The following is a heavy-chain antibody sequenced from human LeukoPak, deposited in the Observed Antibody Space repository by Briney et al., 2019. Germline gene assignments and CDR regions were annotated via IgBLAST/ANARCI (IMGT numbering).Heavy chain of an antibody. V-gene: IGHV3-48*01. Sequence: PGGSLRLSCAASGFTFSSYSMNWVRQAPGKGLEWVSYISSSSTIYYADSVKGRFTISRDNAKNSLYLQMNSLRAEDTAVYYCARPPPNPGWGQGTLVTVSS. CDR2: ISSSSTI. CDR3: ARPPPNPG. CDR1: GFTFSSYS. J-gene: IGHJ4*02.